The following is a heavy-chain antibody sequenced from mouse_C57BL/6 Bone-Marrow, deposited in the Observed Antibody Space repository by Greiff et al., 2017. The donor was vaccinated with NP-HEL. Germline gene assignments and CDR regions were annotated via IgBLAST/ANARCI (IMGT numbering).Heavy chain of an antibody. CDR1: GYTFTSYG. D-gene: IGHD2-1*01. CDR3: ARGGGNYWYFDV. J-gene: IGHJ1*03. Sequence: LVESGAELARPGASVKLSCKASGYTFTSYGISWVKQRTGQGLEWIGEIYPRSGNTYYNEKFKGKATLTADKSSSTAYMELRSLTSEDSAVYFCARGGGNYWYFDVWGTGTTVTVSS. CDR2: IYPRSGNT. V-gene: IGHV1-81*01.